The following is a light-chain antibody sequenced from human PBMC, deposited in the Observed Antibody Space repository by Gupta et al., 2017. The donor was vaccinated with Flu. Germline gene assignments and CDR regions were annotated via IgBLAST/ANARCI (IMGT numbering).Light chain of an antibody. V-gene: IGKV3-20*01. Sequence: EIVLTQSPGPLSLSPGERATLSCRASQSVSSSYLAWYQQKPGQAPRLLSYGASSRATGIPDRVSGSGSGTDFTLTISRLEPEDFAVYYCQQYGSSYTFGQGTKLEIK. J-gene: IGKJ2*01. CDR1: QSVSSSY. CDR2: GAS. CDR3: QQYGSSYT.